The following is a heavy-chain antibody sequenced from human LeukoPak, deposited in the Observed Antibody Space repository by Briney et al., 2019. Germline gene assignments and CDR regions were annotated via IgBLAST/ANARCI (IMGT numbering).Heavy chain of an antibody. CDR1: GYTFTRYY. V-gene: IGHV1-2*02. Sequence: GASVKVSCKASGYTFTRYYMHWVRQAPGQGLQWMGWINPNSGGTNYAQKFQGRVTMTRDTSISTAYMELSRLRSDDTAVYYCAIAIAAAGGMDVWGQGTTVTVSS. CDR3: AIAIAAAGGMDV. J-gene: IGHJ6*02. CDR2: INPNSGGT. D-gene: IGHD6-13*01.